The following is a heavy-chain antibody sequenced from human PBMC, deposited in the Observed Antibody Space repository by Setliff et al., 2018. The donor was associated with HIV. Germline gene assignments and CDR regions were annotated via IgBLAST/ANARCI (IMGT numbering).Heavy chain of an antibody. CDR2: ISYDGSNK. Sequence: GGSLRLSCAASGFTFSSYDMHWVRQAPGKGLEWVAVISYDGSNKYYADSVKGRFTISRDNSKNTLYLQMNSLRVEDTAVYYCASPYYDFVWGSYQPDYWGQGTLVTVSS. J-gene: IGHJ4*02. CDR3: ASPYYDFVWGSYQPDY. CDR1: GFTFSSYD. V-gene: IGHV3-30*03. D-gene: IGHD3-16*02.